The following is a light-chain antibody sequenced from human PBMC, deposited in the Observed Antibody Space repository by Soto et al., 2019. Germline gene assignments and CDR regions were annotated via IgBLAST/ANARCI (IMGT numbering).Light chain of an antibody. CDR2: GDN. Sequence: QSVLTQPPSVSGAPGQRVTISCTGSSSNFGAGYDVHWYQQFPGTAPKLLIYGDNNRPSGVPDRFSGSKSGTSASLAITGLQAADEADYYCQSFDNSLTAWVFGGGTQLTVL. CDR3: QSFDNSLTAWV. V-gene: IGLV1-40*01. J-gene: IGLJ3*02. CDR1: SSNFGAGYD.